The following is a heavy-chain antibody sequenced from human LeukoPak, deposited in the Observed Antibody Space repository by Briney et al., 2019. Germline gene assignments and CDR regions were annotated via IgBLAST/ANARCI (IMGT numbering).Heavy chain of an antibody. CDR2: IYHSGST. J-gene: IGHJ4*02. CDR3: ARAKVRGVTYAPFDY. D-gene: IGHD3-10*01. Sequence: PSETLSLTCGVSGYSISSGYYWGWIRQPPGKGLEWIGSIYHSGSTYYNPSLKSRVTISVDTSKNQFSLKLSSVTAADTAVYYCARAKVRGVTYAPFDYWGQGTLVTVSS. CDR1: GYSISSGYY. V-gene: IGHV4-38-2*01.